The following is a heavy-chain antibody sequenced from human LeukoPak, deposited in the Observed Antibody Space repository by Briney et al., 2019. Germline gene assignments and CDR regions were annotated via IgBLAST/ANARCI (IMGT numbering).Heavy chain of an antibody. D-gene: IGHD6-19*01. CDR3: ARDSIAVAGTVDY. CDR1: GFTFSSYS. J-gene: IGHJ4*02. Sequence: GGSLRLSCAASGFTFSSYSMNWVRQAPGKGLEWVSSISGSSSYIYYADSVKGRFTISRDNAKNSLYLQMNSLRAEDTAVYYCARDSIAVAGTVDYWGQGTLVTVSS. V-gene: IGHV3-21*04. CDR2: ISGSSSYI.